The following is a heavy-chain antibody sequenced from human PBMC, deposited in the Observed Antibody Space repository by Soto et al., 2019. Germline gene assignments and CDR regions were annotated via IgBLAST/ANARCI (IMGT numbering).Heavy chain of an antibody. Sequence: QVQVVQSGADVKKPGSSVKVSCKASGGNFSKDIISWVRQAPGQGLEWMGSIIPIIGIANYAQKFQGRVTITADKSTSTAYMEMSSLRSEDTAVYYCARSPETAAIPNWIDPWGQGTLITVSS. CDR3: ARSPETAAIPNWIDP. CDR2: IIPIIGIA. D-gene: IGHD2-2*01. V-gene: IGHV1-69*02. CDR1: GGNFSKDI. J-gene: IGHJ5*02.